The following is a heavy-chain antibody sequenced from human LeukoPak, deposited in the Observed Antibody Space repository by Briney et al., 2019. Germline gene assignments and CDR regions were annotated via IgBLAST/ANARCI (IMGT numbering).Heavy chain of an antibody. D-gene: IGHD3-16*01. CDR3: AREGGGFDY. CDR1: GGSFSGYY. CDR2: INHSGST. J-gene: IGHJ4*02. V-gene: IGHV4-34*01. Sequence: SETLSLTCAVYGGSFSGYYWSWIRQPPGKGLEWIGEINHSGSTNYNPSLKSRVTISVDTSKNQFSLKLSSVTAANTAVYYCAREGGGFDYWGQGTLVTVSS.